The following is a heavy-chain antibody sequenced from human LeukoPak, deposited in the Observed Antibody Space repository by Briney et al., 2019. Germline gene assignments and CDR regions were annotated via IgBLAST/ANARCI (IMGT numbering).Heavy chain of an antibody. J-gene: IGHJ4*02. CDR1: GYTFTSYG. D-gene: IGHD3-22*01. CDR3: ARVYYDSDGTGFDY. Sequence: ASVKVSCKASGYTFTSYGITWVRQAPEQGLEWMGWISAYNGNTNYAQKLRDRVTFTTDTSTNTAYMELRSLRSDDTAVYYCARVYYDSDGTGFDYWGQGTLVTVSS. V-gene: IGHV1-18*01. CDR2: ISAYNGNT.